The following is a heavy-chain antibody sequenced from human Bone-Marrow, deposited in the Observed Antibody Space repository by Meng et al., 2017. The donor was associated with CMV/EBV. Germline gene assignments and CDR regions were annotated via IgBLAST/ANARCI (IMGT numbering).Heavy chain of an antibody. CDR1: GFTFNNYG. CDR3: AKDISLYDTGPIDY. V-gene: IGHV3-30*02. J-gene: IGHJ4*02. CDR2: IYYDGTNK. Sequence: GSLRLSCAASGFTFNNYGMHWVRQAPGKGLEWLSFIYYDGTNKYYADSVKGRFTISRDNSKNTLRLQMNSLRTEDTAMYYCAKDISLYDTGPIDYWGQGTLVPVSS. D-gene: IGHD3-22*01.